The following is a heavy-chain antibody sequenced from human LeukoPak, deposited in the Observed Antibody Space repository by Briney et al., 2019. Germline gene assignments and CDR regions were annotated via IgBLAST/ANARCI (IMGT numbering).Heavy chain of an antibody. V-gene: IGHV3-21*04. CDR2: ISSSSSSYI. Sequence: GGSLRLSCAASGFTFSSYSMNWVRQAPGKGLEWVSSISSSSSSYIYYADSVKGRFTISRDNSKNTLYLQMNSLRAEDTAVYYWATFSYPGNAGGSVGYWGQGTLVTVSS. CDR1: GFTFSSYS. J-gene: IGHJ4*02. D-gene: IGHD4-23*01. CDR3: ATFSYPGNAGGSVGY.